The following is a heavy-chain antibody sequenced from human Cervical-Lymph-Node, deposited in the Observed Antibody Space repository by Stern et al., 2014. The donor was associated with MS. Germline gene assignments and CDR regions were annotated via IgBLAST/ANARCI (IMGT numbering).Heavy chain of an antibody. CDR3: ARGAGDNWFDP. V-gene: IGHV1-69*06. CDR1: GG. D-gene: IGHD3-10*01. Sequence: VQLVESGADVKKPGSSVRVSCKAYGGISWLRQAPGQGLDYMGGIIRPVGTAHYTQRFQGRLTITAYKSTNTTYMELSSLRSDDTAIYYCARGAGDNWFDPWGQGTLVSVSS. CDR2: IIRPVGTA. J-gene: IGHJ5*02.